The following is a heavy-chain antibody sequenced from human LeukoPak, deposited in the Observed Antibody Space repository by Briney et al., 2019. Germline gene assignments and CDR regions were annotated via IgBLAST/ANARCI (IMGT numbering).Heavy chain of an antibody. CDR3: ARQGFSGNYQGDAFDI. Sequence: GASLKISCKGSGYMFTTYWIGWVRQLPGKGLEWMGIIYPTDSDTIYSPSFQGHVTISADRSLNTAYLQWSSLKASDTAMYYCARQGFSGNYQGDAFDIWGQGTMVTVYS. V-gene: IGHV5-51*01. D-gene: IGHD1-26*01. CDR2: IYPTDSDT. CDR1: GYMFTTYW. J-gene: IGHJ3*02.